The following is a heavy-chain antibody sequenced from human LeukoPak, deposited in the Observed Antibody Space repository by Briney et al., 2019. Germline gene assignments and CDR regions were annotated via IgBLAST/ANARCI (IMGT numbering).Heavy chain of an antibody. V-gene: IGHV1-69*02. Sequence: SVKVSCKASGGTFSSYTISWVRQAPGQGLEWMGRIIPILGMANYAQKFQGRVTITADKSTSTAYMELSSLRSEDTAVYYCARTLSSFLEWLSYYYYGMDVWGQGTTVTVSS. J-gene: IGHJ6*02. D-gene: IGHD3-3*01. CDR1: GGTFSSYT. CDR3: ARTLSSFLEWLSYYYYGMDV. CDR2: IIPILGMA.